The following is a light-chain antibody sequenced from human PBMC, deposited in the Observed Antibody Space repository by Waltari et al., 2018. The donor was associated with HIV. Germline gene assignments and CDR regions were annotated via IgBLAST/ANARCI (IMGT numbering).Light chain of an antibody. V-gene: IGLV2-14*01. CDR2: EVY. J-gene: IGLJ3*02. CDR1: ASDMTTFNF. Sequence: SALTQPASVSGSPGQSITISCTGPASDMTTFNFVSWYQQSPGSAPKLIIFEVYFRPSGGSDRFSGSKAGDTASLTISALRAEDEGDYFCSSYSTRGFVLFGGGTKVTVL. CDR3: SSYSTRGFVL.